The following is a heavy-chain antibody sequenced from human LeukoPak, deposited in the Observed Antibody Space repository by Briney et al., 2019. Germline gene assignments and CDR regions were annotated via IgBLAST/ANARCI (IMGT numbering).Heavy chain of an antibody. D-gene: IGHD1-20*01. V-gene: IGHV4-34*01. CDR1: GGSFSGYY. J-gene: IGHJ4*02. CDR2: INHSGST. Sequence: SETLSLTCAVYGGSFSGYYWSWIRQPPGKGLERIGEINHSGSTNYNPSLKSRVTISVDTSKNQFSLKLSSVTAADTAVYYCARHDGITGTFLDWGQGTLVTVSS. CDR3: ARHDGITGTFLD.